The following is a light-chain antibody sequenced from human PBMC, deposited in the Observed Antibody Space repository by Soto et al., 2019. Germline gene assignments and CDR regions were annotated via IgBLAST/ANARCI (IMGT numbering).Light chain of an antibody. CDR3: QQYGSSPRT. V-gene: IGKV3-20*01. CDR2: GAS. Sequence: EMVLTQSPGTLSLSPGERATISCRASQSVSSSYLAWYQQKPGQAPRLLIYGASSRATGIPDRFSGSGSGTDFTLTISRLEPEDFAVYYCQQYGSSPRTFGQGTKVEI. CDR1: QSVSSSY. J-gene: IGKJ1*01.